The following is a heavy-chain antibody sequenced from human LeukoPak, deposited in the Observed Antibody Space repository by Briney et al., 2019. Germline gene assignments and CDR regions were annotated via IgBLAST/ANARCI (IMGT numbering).Heavy chain of an antibody. J-gene: IGHJ5*02. V-gene: IGHV3-11*04. CDR3: ARARYYYDSSGYPYNWFDP. D-gene: IGHD3-22*01. CDR1: GFTFSDYY. CDR2: ISSSGSTI. Sequence: PGGSLRLSCAASGFTFSDYYMSWIRQAPGKGLEWVSYISSSGSTIYYADSVKGRFTISRDNSKNTLYLQMNSLRAEDTAVYYCARARYYYDSSGYPYNWFDPWGQGTLVTVSS.